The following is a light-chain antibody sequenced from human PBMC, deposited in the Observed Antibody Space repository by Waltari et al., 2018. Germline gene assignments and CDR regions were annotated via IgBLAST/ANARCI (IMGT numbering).Light chain of an antibody. CDR1: QSVLYTSDNDNY. CDR3: QQYYTTPLT. CDR2: WAS. V-gene: IGKV4-1*01. Sequence: EIVMTKSPDPLAVSLGERANINCRSSQSVLYTSDNDNYLAWYQQKPGQPPKLLIYWASTRASGVPDRFSGGGSGTDFTLTISSLQAADVAVYYCQQYYTTPLTFGQGTRVEI. J-gene: IGKJ1*01.